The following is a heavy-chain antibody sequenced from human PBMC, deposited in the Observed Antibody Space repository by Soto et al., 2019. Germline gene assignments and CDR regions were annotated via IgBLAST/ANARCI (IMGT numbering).Heavy chain of an antibody. Sequence: LSLTCSVSGVSISSYFWSWIRQPPGRGLEWIGYTYHRGSTNYSPSLKSRVAISLDTSENQFSLKVNSVTAADTAVYYCARIGGYHGPLDYWGQGTPVTVSS. D-gene: IGHD3-16*02. J-gene: IGHJ4*02. CDR3: ARIGGYHGPLDY. CDR1: GVSISSYF. V-gene: IGHV4-59*01. CDR2: TYHRGST.